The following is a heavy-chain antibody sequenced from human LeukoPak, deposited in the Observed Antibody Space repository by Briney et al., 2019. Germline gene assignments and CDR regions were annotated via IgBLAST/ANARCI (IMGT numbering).Heavy chain of an antibody. J-gene: IGHJ3*02. D-gene: IGHD3-22*01. CDR2: INHSGST. Sequence: SETLSLTCAVYGGSFSGYYWSWIRQPPGKGLEWIGEINHSGSTNYNPSLKSRVTISVDTSKNQFSLKLSSVTAADTAVYYCARRITMIVVVTHTDAFDIWGQGTMVTVSS. CDR3: ARRITMIVVVTHTDAFDI. V-gene: IGHV4-34*01. CDR1: GGSFSGYY.